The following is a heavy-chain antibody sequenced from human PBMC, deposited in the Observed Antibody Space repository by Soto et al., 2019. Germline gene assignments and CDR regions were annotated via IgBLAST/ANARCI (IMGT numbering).Heavy chain of an antibody. Sequence: GRSLRLSCAASGFTFSSYAMHWVRQAPGKGLEWVAVISYDGSNKYYADSVKGRFTISRDNSKNTLYLQMNSLRAEDTAVYYCARAGGGDSRSAFDIWGQGTMVTVSS. J-gene: IGHJ3*02. CDR1: GFTFSSYA. V-gene: IGHV3-30-3*01. D-gene: IGHD2-21*02. CDR3: ARAGGGDSRSAFDI. CDR2: ISYDGSNK.